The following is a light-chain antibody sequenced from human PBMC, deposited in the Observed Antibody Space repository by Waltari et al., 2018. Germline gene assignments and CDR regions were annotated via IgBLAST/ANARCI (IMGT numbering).Light chain of an antibody. V-gene: IGLV2-23*02. J-gene: IGLJ1*01. CDR3: CSYAGSGTYV. CDR1: NSDVWNYNL. Sequence: QSALTQPASVSGTPGQSITIPCTGTNSDVWNYNLVSWYQHHPAEAPKLMNCEVIKPPAGLSMCFAGCKAGNTASMTTSGLQAEDESDYYCCSYAGSGTYVFGTGTKVTVL. CDR2: EVI.